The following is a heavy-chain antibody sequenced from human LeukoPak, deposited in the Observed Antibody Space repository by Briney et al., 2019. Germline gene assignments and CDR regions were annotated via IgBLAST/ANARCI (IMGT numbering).Heavy chain of an antibody. CDR1: GFTFSSYS. CDR2: ISSSSSYI. CDR3: ARDLWPWGASDY. V-gene: IGHV3-21*01. J-gene: IGHJ4*02. D-gene: IGHD1-26*01. Sequence: GGSLRLSCAASGFTFSSYSMNWVRQAPGKGLEWVSSISSSSSYIYYADSVKGRFTISRDNAKNSLYLQMNSLRAEDTAVYYCARDLWPWGASDYWGQGTPVTVSS.